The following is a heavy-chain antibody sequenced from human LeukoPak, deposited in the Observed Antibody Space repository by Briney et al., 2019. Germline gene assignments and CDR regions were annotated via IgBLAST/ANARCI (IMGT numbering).Heavy chain of an antibody. D-gene: IGHD3-16*02. J-gene: IGHJ4*02. CDR2: ISSSGSTI. CDR1: GFTFSSYE. V-gene: IGHV3-48*03. CDR3: ARDRGYDYVWGSYRHDY. Sequence: AGGSLRLSCAASGFTFSSYEMNWVRQAPGKGLEWVSYISSSGSTIYYADSVKGRFTISRDNAKNSLYLQMNSLRAEDTAVYYCARDRGYDYVWGSYRHDYWGQGTLVTVSS.